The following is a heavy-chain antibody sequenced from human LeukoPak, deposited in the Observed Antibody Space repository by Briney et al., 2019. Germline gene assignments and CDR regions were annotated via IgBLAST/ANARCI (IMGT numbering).Heavy chain of an antibody. CDR1: GFSFSSYG. V-gene: IGHV3-21*01. J-gene: IGHJ3*02. Sequence: GGSLRLSCAASGFSFSSYGMNWVRHAPGKGLEWVSSISSSSSYIYYADSVKGRFTISRDNAKNSLYLQMNSLRAEDTAVYYCARTLYSYGYVDAFDIWGQGRMVTVSS. CDR2: ISSSSSYI. D-gene: IGHD5-18*01. CDR3: ARTLYSYGYVDAFDI.